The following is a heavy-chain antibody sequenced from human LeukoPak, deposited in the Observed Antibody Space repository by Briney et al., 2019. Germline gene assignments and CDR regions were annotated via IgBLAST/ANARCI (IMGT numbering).Heavy chain of an antibody. J-gene: IGHJ4*02. CDR1: GFTFSTYA. CDR3: AKDRSYGQFGY. D-gene: IGHD5-18*01. V-gene: IGHV3-23*01. CDR2: ISGSGVST. Sequence: GGSLRLSCAASGFTFSTYAMSWVRQAPGKGLEWVSAISGSGVSTYYADSVKGRFTISRDNSKITLYLQMNSLRAEDTAVHYCAKDRSYGQFGYWGQGTLVTVSS.